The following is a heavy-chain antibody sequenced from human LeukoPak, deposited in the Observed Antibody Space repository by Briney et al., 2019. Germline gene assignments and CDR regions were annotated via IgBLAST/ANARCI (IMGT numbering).Heavy chain of an antibody. Sequence: SETLSLTCTVSGASITTYYWTWIRQPPGKGLEWIGYIYYSGNTNYNPSLKSRVTMSLDTSKNQFSLNLSSVTAADTAVYYCARVGSSWPHYYFDSWGRGTLVTVSS. CDR3: ARVGSSWPHYYFDS. CDR1: GASITTYY. V-gene: IGHV4-59*08. CDR2: IYYSGNT. J-gene: IGHJ4*02. D-gene: IGHD6-13*01.